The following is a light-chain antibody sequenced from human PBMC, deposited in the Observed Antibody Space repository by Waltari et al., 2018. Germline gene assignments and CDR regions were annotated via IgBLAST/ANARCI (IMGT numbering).Light chain of an antibody. V-gene: IGLV7-46*01. CDR2: ATS. CDR1: TGAVTSGHS. J-gene: IGLJ3*02. CDR3: LLSYSDGWV. Sequence: QAVVTQEPSLTVSPGGTVTITCGSSTGAVTSGHSPYWLQKKPGQAPRTLMYATSTKHSWPPARFAGSLLGGKAALTLSGAQPEDEAEYHCLLSYSDGWVFGGGTKLTVL.